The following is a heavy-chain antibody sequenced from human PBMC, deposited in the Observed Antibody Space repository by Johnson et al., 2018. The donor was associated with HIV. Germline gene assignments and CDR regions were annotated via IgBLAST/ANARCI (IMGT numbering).Heavy chain of an antibody. D-gene: IGHD3-22*01. Sequence: HVQLVESGGGLVQPGGSLRLSCAASGFTFSSYGMHWVRQAPGKGLEWVAFIRYDGSNKYYADSVKGRFTISRDNSKNTLFLQMNSLRAEDTAAYFCAKNHFDSSALEAFDIWGQGTMVTVSS. CDR2: IRYDGSNK. V-gene: IGHV3-30*02. J-gene: IGHJ3*02. CDR3: AKNHFDSSALEAFDI. CDR1: GFTFSSYG.